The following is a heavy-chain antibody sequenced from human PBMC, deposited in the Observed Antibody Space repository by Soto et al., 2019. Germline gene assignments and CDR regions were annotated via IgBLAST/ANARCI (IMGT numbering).Heavy chain of an antibody. CDR1: GFSFSGFG. CDR3: AKDLDAPARNLGGWFAP. J-gene: IGHJ5*02. Sequence: GGSLRLSCVASGFSFSGFGMHWVRQAPGKGLEWVAVIAYDGDKKYYASSVKGRFIISRDNSRSTVYLDMNSLRPEDTAVYYCAKDLDAPARNLGGWFAPWGQGNQVTVSS. V-gene: IGHV3-30*18. CDR2: IAYDGDKK. D-gene: IGHD3-16*01.